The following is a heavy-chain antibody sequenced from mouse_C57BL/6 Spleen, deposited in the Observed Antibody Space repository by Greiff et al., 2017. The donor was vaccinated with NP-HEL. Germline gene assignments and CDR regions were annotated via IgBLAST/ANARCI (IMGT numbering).Heavy chain of an antibody. J-gene: IGHJ3*01. CDR3: ARGGDGWFAY. CDR2: ISYDGSN. Sequence: ESGPGLVKPSQSLSLTCSVTGYSITSGYYWNWIRQFPGNKLEWMGYISYDGSNNYNPSLKNRISITRDTSKNQFFLKLNSVTTEDTATYYCARGGDGWFAYWGQGTLVTVSA. V-gene: IGHV3-6*01. CDR1: GYSITSGYY.